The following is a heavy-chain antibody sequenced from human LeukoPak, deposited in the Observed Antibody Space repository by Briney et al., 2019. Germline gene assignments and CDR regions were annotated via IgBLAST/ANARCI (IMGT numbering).Heavy chain of an antibody. CDR2: IYYSGST. CDR1: GGSISSSSYY. J-gene: IGHJ4*02. Sequence: SETLSLTCTVSGGSISSSSYYWGWVRQPPGKGLEWIGRIYYSGSTYYNPSLKSRVTISVDTSKNQFSLKLSSVTAADTAVYYCARHYWAAAAYWGQGTLVTVSS. CDR3: ARHYWAAAAY. V-gene: IGHV4-39*01. D-gene: IGHD6-13*01.